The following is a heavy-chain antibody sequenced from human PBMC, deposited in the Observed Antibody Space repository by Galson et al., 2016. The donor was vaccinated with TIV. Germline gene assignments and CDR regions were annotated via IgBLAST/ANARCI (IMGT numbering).Heavy chain of an antibody. CDR1: GDSVSSTSAA. V-gene: IGHV6-1*01. Sequence: CAISGDSVSSTSAAWNWIRQSPSRGLEWLGRTYYRSTWYNDYAASLKRRTTINPDTSKNQFSLQLTSVTPEDAAVYYCARGAPSVFGVIMTLDYWGQGTLATVSS. CDR2: TYYRSTWYN. D-gene: IGHD3-3*01. CDR3: ARGAPSVFGVIMTLDY. J-gene: IGHJ4*02.